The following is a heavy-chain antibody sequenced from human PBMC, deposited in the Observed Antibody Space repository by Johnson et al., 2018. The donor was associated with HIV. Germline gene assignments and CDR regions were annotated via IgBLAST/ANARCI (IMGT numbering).Heavy chain of an antibody. D-gene: IGHD6-13*01. CDR2: ISYDGSNK. J-gene: IGHJ3*02. CDR3: ARGRGYSSSNDAFDI. V-gene: IGHV3-30*07. CDR1: GFTFSSYA. Sequence: QVQLVESGGGVVQPGRSLRLSCAASGFTFSSYAMHWVRQAPGKGLEWVAVISYDGSNKYYADSVKGRFPISRDNAKNLLYLQMNSLRAEDTAMYYCARGRGYSSSNDAFDIWGQGTMVTVSS.